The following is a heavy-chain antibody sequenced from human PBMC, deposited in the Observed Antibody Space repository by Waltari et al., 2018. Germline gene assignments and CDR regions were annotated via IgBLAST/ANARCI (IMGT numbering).Heavy chain of an antibody. Sequence: QLQLQESGPGLVKPSETLSLTCTVSGGSISSSSYYWGWIRQPPGKGLEWIGSIYYSGSTYYNPSLKSRVTISVDTSKNQFSLKLSSVTAADTAVYYCARARYCSSTSCHNWFDPWGQGTLVTVSS. J-gene: IGHJ5*02. CDR1: GGSISSSSYY. V-gene: IGHV4-39*07. D-gene: IGHD2-2*01. CDR2: IYYSGST. CDR3: ARARYCSSTSCHNWFDP.